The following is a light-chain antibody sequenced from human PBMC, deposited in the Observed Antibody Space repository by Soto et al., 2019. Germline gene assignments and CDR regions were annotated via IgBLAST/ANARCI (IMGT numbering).Light chain of an antibody. V-gene: IGLV2-23*01. Sequence: QSVLTQPASVSGSPGQSITISCTGTSSDVGSYNLVSWYQQHPSKAPKLMIYDGNKRPSGVSNRFSGSKSANTASLTISGLQTEDEADYYCCSYAGTNTFVFGTGTKLTVL. CDR1: SSDVGSYNL. CDR2: DGN. CDR3: CSYAGTNTFV. J-gene: IGLJ1*01.